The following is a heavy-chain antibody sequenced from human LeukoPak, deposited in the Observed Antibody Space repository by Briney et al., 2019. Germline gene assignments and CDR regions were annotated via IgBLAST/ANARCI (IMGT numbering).Heavy chain of an antibody. CDR3: ARQRGDGYNSYDAFDI. D-gene: IGHD5-24*01. J-gene: IGHJ3*02. Sequence: SETLSLTCTVSGGSISSSSYYWGWIRQPPGKGLEWIGSIYYSGSTYYNPSLKSRVTISVDTSKNQFSLKLSSVTAADTAVYYCARQRGDGYNSYDAFDIWGQGTMVTVPS. CDR1: GGSISSSSYY. CDR2: IYYSGST. V-gene: IGHV4-39*01.